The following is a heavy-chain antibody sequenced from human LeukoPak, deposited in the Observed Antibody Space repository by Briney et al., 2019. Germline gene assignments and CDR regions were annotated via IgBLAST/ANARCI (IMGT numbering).Heavy chain of an antibody. D-gene: IGHD3-3*01. V-gene: IGHV4-38-2*01. J-gene: IGHJ5*02. CDR2: IYHGGST. Sequence: PSETLSLTCAVSGYSLSSGYYWGWIRQPPGKGLEWIGSIYHGGSTYYNPSLKSRVTISVDTSKNQFSLKLSSVTAADTAVYYCAARAHSLGTFGVVSRHWFDHWGQGTLVTVSS. CDR1: GYSLSSGYY. CDR3: AARAHSLGTFGVVSRHWFDH.